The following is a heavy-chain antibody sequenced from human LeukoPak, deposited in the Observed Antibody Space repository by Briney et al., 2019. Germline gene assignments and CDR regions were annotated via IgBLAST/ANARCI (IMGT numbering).Heavy chain of an antibody. CDR2: ISHDGSDK. Sequence: GGSLRLSCAASGFTFSRFAMHWVRQAPGNGLEWVAIISHDGSDKYYADSVKGRFTCSRDNSKNTLYLQMNSLRAEDTAVYYCARAGVPVPGTAWFDPWGQGTLVTVSS. CDR1: GFTFSRFA. D-gene: IGHD1-1*01. J-gene: IGHJ5*02. V-gene: IGHV3-30*04. CDR3: ARAGVPVPGTAWFDP.